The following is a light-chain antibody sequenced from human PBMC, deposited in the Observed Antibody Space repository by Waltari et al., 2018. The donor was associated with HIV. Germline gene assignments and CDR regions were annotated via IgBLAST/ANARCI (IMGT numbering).Light chain of an antibody. J-gene: IGLJ3*02. Sequence: QSALTQPRSVSGSPGPSVTISCPGTSSDVGGYNYVSWYQQHTGKAPKAMIYGVSKRPSGVPDRFSGSKSGNTASLTISGLQAEDEADYYCCSYAGSYTWVFGGGTKMTVL. CDR3: CSYAGSYTWV. CDR2: GVS. CDR1: SSDVGGYNY. V-gene: IGLV2-11*01.